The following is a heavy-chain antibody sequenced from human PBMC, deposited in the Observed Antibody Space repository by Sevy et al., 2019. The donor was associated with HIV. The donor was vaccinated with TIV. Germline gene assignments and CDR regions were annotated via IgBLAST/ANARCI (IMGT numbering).Heavy chain of an antibody. D-gene: IGHD2-21*02. J-gene: IGHJ3*02. V-gene: IGHV1-18*01. CDR3: ARDWGIVVVTANAFDI. CDR2: ISAYNGNT. CDR1: GYTFTSYG. Sequence: ASVKVSCKASGYTFTSYGISWVRQAPGQGLEWMGWISAYNGNTNYAQKLQGRVTMTTDTSTSTAYMELRGLGSDDTAVYYCARDWGIVVVTANAFDIWGQGTMVTVSS.